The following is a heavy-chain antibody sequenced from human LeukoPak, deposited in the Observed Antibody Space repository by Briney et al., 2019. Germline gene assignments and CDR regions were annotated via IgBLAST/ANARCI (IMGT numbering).Heavy chain of an antibody. V-gene: IGHV3-21*01. CDR3: AREGCRGAIVVVPAADY. CDR1: GFTFSSYS. CDR2: ISSSSSYI. Sequence: GGSLRLSCAASGFTFSSYSMNWVRQAPGKGLEWVSSISSSSSYIYYADSVKGRFTISRDNAKNSLYLQMNSLRAEDTAVYYCAREGCRGAIVVVPAADYWGQGTLVTVSS. D-gene: IGHD2-2*01. J-gene: IGHJ4*02.